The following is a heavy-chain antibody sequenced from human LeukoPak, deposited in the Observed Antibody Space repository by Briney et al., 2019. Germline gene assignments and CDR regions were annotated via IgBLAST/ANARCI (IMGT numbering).Heavy chain of an antibody. CDR3: AKGRSAFGVVGYY. D-gene: IGHD3-3*01. Sequence: GGSLRLSCADSGFTFSSYAMSWVRQAPGKGLEWVSAISGSGGSTYYADSVKGRFTISRDNSKNTLYLQMSSLRAEDTAVYYCAKGRSAFGVVGYYWGQGTLVTVSS. V-gene: IGHV3-23*01. J-gene: IGHJ4*02. CDR2: ISGSGGST. CDR1: GFTFSSYA.